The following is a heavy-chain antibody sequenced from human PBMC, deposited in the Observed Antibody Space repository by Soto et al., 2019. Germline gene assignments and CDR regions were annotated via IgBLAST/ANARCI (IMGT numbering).Heavy chain of an antibody. CDR3: ARREIQGPIDY. CDR1: GYSISSSNW. CDR2: IYYSGTT. J-gene: IGHJ4*02. D-gene: IGHD1-26*01. V-gene: IGHV4-28*01. Sequence: QVQLQESGPGLVKPSDPLSLTCAASGYSISSSNWWGWIRQPPGKGLECIGYIYYSGTTYYNPSLTSRVTMSVDTSKNQFCLKLTSVTAVDTAVYYCARREIQGPIDYWGQGTLVAVSS.